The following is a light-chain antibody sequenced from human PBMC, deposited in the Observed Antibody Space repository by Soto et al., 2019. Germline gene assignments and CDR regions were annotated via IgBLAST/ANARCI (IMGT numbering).Light chain of an antibody. CDR2: GAS. Sequence: EVVMTRSPATLSVSPGERATLSCRASQSVSSNLVWYQQKPGQAPRLLMYGASSRATGIPERFSGSGSGTDFTLTISRLEPEDFAVYYCQQYGSSGTFGQGTKVDIK. J-gene: IGKJ1*01. V-gene: IGKV3-20*01. CDR3: QQYGSSGT. CDR1: QSVSSN.